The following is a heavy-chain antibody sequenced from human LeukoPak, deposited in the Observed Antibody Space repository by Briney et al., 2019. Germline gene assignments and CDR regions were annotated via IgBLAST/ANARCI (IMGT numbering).Heavy chain of an antibody. V-gene: IGHV1-2*02. Sequence: ASVKVSCKASGYTVTAYYMHWVRQAPGQGLEWVGWINPNSGDTNYAQNFQGRVTMTRDTSISTAYMELSSLISDDTAVYYCARDRSGSRVPIWLDAWGQGPLVPVAS. CDR1: GYTVTAYY. CDR2: INPNSGDT. D-gene: IGHD2-2*01. J-gene: IGHJ5*02. CDR3: ARDRSGSRVPIWLDA.